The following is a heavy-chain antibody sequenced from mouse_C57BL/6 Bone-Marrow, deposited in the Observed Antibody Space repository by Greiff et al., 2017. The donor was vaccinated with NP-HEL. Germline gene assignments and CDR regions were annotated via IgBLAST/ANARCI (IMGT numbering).Heavy chain of an antibody. D-gene: IGHD1-1*01. CDR3: ARHLLGFAY. CDR2: ISSGGSYT. J-gene: IGHJ3*01. V-gene: IGHV5-6*01. CDR1: GFTFSSYG. Sequence: VQLKESGGDLVKPGGSLKLSCAASGFTFSSYGMSWVRQTPDKRLEWVATISSGGSYTYYPDSVKGRFTISRDNAKNTLYLQMSSLKSEDTAMYYCARHLLGFAYWGQGTLVTVSA.